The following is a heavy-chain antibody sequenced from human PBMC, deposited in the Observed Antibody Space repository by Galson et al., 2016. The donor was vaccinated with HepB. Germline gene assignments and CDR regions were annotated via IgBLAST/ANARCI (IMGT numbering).Heavy chain of an antibody. Sequence: SLRLSCADSGLTFSNYPMNWVRQAPGKGLEWVSTISVGGGDTYYADSSRGRFTISRDDSKKTLYLQMRNLRAEDTAVYYWANIPLPRWSRWFDPWGQGTLVTVSS. J-gene: IGHJ5*02. CDR2: ISVGGGDT. CDR3: ANIPLPRWSRWFDP. D-gene: IGHD4-23*01. V-gene: IGHV3-23*01. CDR1: GLTFSNYP.